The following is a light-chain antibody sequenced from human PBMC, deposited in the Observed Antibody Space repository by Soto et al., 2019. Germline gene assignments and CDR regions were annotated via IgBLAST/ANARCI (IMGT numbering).Light chain of an antibody. CDR1: SSDVGGYKY. J-gene: IGLJ1*01. CDR2: GVS. V-gene: IGLV2-11*01. Sequence: QSVQTQPRSVSGSPGQSVTISCTGTSSDVGGYKYVSWYQQKPGKAPKLIIYGVSRWPSGVPNRFSGSKSGNRASLTISGLQAEDEGDYYCCSYAGGPEVFGTGTKVPS. CDR3: CSYAGGPEV.